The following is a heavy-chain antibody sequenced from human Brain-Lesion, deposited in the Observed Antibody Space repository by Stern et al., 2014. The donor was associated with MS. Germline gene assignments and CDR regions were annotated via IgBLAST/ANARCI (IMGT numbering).Heavy chain of an antibody. Sequence: QVQLVQSGPGLVKPSQTLSLSCTVSGGSISSGGYYWSWIRQPAGKGLEWIGRIFNSGRTSDNPSLKSRFTISIDPSKNQFSLRLNSMTAADTAVYYCARGRVVPGFQYYATDVWGQGTTVIVSS. D-gene: IGHD2-2*01. CDR1: GGSISSGGYY. CDR3: ARGRVVPGFQYYATDV. V-gene: IGHV4-61*02. J-gene: IGHJ6*02. CDR2: IFNSGRT.